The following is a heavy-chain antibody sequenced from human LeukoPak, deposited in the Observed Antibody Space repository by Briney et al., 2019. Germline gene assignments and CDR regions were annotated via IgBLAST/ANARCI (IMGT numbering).Heavy chain of an antibody. V-gene: IGHV4-30-2*01. CDR2: IYESSHA. Sequence: SETLSLTCAVSGGSISSGGYFWSWIRQPPGKGLEWIGYIYESSHALYNPSLKSRVSISGDKSKNQFSLRVNSVTAADTAVYYCARINYYGSGTYYASIDYGLDVWGPGTTVIVSS. CDR1: GGSISSGGYF. CDR3: ARINYYGSGTYYASIDYGLDV. J-gene: IGHJ6*02. D-gene: IGHD3-10*01.